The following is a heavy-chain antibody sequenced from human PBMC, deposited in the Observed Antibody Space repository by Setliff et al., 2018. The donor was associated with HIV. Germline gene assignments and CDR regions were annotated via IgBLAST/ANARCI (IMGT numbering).Heavy chain of an antibody. D-gene: IGHD6-19*01. V-gene: IGHV4-34*01. J-gene: IGHJ5*02. Sequence: PGGSLRLSCAASGLTFSSYSMNWVRQPPGLGLEWIGEVNRGRRTNYNSSLKSRVTISIDTSRNQFSLKLSSLTAADTAVYYCASSSGWYGAAQFDPWGQGTRVTVSS. CDR1: GLTFSSYS. CDR3: ASSSGWYGAAQFDP. CDR2: VNRGRRT.